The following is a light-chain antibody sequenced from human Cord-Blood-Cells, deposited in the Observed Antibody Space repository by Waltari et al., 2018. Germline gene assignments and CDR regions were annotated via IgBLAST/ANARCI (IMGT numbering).Light chain of an antibody. CDR3: QQSYSTPWT. V-gene: IGKV1-39*01. J-gene: IGKJ1*01. Sequence: QMTQSPSYLSAPVGDRATITCLASQSISSYLNWYQQKPGKAPKLLIYAASSLQSGVPSRFSGSGSGTDFTLTISSLQPEDFATYYCQQSYSTPWTFGQGTKVEIK. CDR1: QSISSY. CDR2: AAS.